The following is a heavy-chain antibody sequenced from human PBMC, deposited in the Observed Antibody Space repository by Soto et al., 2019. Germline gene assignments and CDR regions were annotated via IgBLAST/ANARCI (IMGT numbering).Heavy chain of an antibody. V-gene: IGHV1-18*01. J-gene: IGHJ4*02. D-gene: IGHD3-3*01. CDR1: GYTFTSYG. CDR3: AADFKDLGDFWSGPSRIDY. Sequence: ASVKVSCKASGYTFTSYGISWVRQAPGQGLEWMGWISAYNGNTNYAQKLQGRVTMTTDTSTSTAYMELSRLRPEDTAVYYCAADFKDLGDFWSGPSRIDYWGQGTLVTVSS. CDR2: ISAYNGNT.